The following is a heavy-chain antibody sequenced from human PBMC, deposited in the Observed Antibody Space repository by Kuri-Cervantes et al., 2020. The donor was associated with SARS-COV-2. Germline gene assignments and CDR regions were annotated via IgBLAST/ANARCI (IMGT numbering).Heavy chain of an antibody. CDR2: IYPGDSDT. CDR1: GYSFTSYW. Sequence: GGSLRLSCKGSGYSFTSYWISWVRQMPGKGLEWMGIIYPGDSDTRYSPSFQGQVTISADKSISTAYLQWSSLKASDTVMYYCARSAAPPALYYGMDVWGQGTTVTVSS. J-gene: IGHJ6*02. D-gene: IGHD2-15*01. CDR3: ARSAAPPALYYGMDV. V-gene: IGHV5-51*01.